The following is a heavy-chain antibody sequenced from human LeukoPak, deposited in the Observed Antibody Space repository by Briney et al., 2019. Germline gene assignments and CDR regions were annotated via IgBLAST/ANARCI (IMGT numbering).Heavy chain of an antibody. CDR2: IYPGDSDT. J-gene: IGHJ2*01. D-gene: IGHD2-2*01. CDR3: ARESFTSRTFDL. V-gene: IGHV5-51*01. CDR1: DYNFADYW. Sequence: GESLKISCKGSDYNFADYWIAWVRQVPGKGLEWMGIIYPGDSDTRYSPSFQGQVTISADKSMSTAFLQWSSLKASDTAMFYCARESFTSRTFDLWGRGTLVTVSS.